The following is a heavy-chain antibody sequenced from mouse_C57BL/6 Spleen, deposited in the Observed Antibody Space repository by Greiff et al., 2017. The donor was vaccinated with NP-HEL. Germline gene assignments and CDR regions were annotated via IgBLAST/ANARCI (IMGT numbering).Heavy chain of an antibody. Sequence: VQLQQSGAELVRPGTSVKLSCKASGYTFTSYWMHWVKQRPGQGLEWIGVIDPSDSYTNYNQKFKGKATLTVDTSSSTAYMQLSSLTSEDSAVYYCARIPNYYGSSDFDYWGQGTTLTVSS. CDR2: IDPSDSYT. CDR3: ARIPNYYGSSDFDY. D-gene: IGHD1-1*01. CDR1: GYTFTSYW. V-gene: IGHV1-59*01. J-gene: IGHJ2*01.